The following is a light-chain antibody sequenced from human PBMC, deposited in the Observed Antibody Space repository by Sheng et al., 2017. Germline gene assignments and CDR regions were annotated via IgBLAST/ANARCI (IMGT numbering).Light chain of an antibody. J-gene: IGKJ2*03. V-gene: IGKV1-5*03. CDR2: KAS. CDR3: QQYNSYYS. CDR1: QSVGQS. Sequence: DIQMTQSPSTLSASVGDRVTITCRASQSVGQSLAWYQQKPGKAPNLLIYKASNLQSGVPSRFSGGGSGTEFTITISSLQPDDFATYYCQQYNSYYSFGPGTKLEI.